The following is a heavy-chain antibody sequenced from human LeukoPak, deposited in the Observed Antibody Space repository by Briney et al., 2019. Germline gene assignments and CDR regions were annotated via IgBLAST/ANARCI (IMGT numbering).Heavy chain of an antibody. CDR1: GYTFTSYG. V-gene: IGHV1-18*01. J-gene: IGHJ6*03. CDR2: ISAYNGNT. CDR3: VRVGGIVVVPAAPPNYYMDV. Sequence: ASVKVSCKASGYTFTSYGISWVRQAPGQGLEWMGWISAYNGNTNYAQKFQGRVTMTTDTSTSTAYMELRSLRSDDTAVYYCVRVGGIVVVPAAPPNYYMDVWGKGTTVTVSS. D-gene: IGHD2-2*01.